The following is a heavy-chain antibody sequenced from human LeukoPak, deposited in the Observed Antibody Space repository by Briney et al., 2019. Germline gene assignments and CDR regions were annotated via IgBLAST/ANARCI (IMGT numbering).Heavy chain of an antibody. CDR2: IRYDGSNK. D-gene: IGHD3-22*01. CDR3: ASYDYYDSSGYYYGYYYYYYMDV. V-gene: IGHV3-30*02. J-gene: IGHJ6*03. Sequence: GGSLRLSCAASGFTFSSYGMHWVRQAPGKGLEWVAFIRYDGSNKYYADSVKGRFTISRDNSKNTLYLQMNSLRAEDTAVYYCASYDYYDSSGYYYGYYYYYYMDVWGKGTTVTVSS. CDR1: GFTFSSYG.